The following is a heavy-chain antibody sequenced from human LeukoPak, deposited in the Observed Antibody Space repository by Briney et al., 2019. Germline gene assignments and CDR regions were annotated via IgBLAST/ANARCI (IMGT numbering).Heavy chain of an antibody. J-gene: IGHJ4*02. CDR2: ISSNGGST. V-gene: IGHV3-64*01. D-gene: IGHD5-18*01. CDR1: GFTFSSYA. Sequence: GGSLRPSCAASGFTFSSYAMHWVRQAPRKGLEYVSAISSNGGSTYYANSVKGRFTISRDNSKNTLYLQMGSLRAEDMAVYYCAREDVDTAMVDYWGQGTLVTVSS. CDR3: AREDVDTAMVDY.